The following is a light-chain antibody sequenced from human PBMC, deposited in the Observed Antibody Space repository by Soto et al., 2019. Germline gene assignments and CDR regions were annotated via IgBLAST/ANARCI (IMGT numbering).Light chain of an antibody. CDR2: EAS. V-gene: IGKV1-9*01. CDR1: HDISTF. Sequence: DIQLTQSPSLLSASIGDRVTITCRASHDISTFLAWYQQKPGKAPKLLIYEASTLQSGVPSRFSGSGSGTEFTLTISSLQPEDFATYYCQQLNSYPSTFGQGTRLEI. J-gene: IGKJ5*01. CDR3: QQLNSYPST.